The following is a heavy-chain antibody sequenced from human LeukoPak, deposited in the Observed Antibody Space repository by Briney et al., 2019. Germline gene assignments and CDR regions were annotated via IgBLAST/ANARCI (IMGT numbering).Heavy chain of an antibody. Sequence: PSETLCLTCSVSGGSISSGRYYWGWIRQTPGKGLEWIVNVYYSGSTYYNPSLKSRVTISVDTSKNQFSLKLSSVTAADTAVYYCARASTDHYKSPFDYWGQGTLVTVSS. D-gene: IGHD4-11*01. J-gene: IGHJ4*02. CDR2: VYYSGST. CDR3: ARASTDHYKSPFDY. CDR1: GGSISSGRYY. V-gene: IGHV4-39*01.